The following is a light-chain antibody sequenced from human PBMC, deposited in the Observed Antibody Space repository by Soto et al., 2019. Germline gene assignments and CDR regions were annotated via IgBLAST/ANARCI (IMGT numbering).Light chain of an antibody. Sequence: EIVMTQSPATLAVSPGERAALSCRASQSVSSNFAWYQQKPGQAPRLLIYGASSRATGTPARFSGSGSGTEVTLTISSLQSEDFAVYYCQQYNNWAYTVGLGNKLDMK. CDR3: QQYNNWAYT. V-gene: IGKV3-15*01. CDR1: QSVSSN. J-gene: IGKJ2*01. CDR2: GAS.